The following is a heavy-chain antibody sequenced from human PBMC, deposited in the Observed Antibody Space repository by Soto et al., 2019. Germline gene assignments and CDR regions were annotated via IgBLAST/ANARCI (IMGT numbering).Heavy chain of an antibody. Sequence: QVQLVESGGGVVQPGRSLRLSCAASGFTFSSYGMHWVRQAPGKGLEWVALVWYDGGNKYYADSVKGRFTIYRDNSKNMLYLQMNILRDEATAVYYCVRAAGYSGNDYVYYYGIEVWGQGTTVTVSS. CDR2: VWYDGGNK. V-gene: IGHV3-33*01. J-gene: IGHJ6*02. CDR1: GFTFSSYG. D-gene: IGHD5-12*01. CDR3: VRAAGYSGNDYVYYYGIEV.